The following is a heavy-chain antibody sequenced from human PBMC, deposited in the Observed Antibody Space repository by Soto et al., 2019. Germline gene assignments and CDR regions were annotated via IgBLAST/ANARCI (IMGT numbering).Heavy chain of an antibody. V-gene: IGHV3-33*01. CDR2: IWYDGTNR. Sequence: LRLSCVASGFTFSNHGMHWVRQAPGKGLEWVTVIWYDGTNRFYADSVKGRFTISRDISENAVYLQMDSLRSEDTAVYYCARESSSGRRDRIDYWGQGTLVTVSS. CDR3: ARESSSGRRDRIDY. CDR1: GFTFSNHG. J-gene: IGHJ4*02. D-gene: IGHD6-19*01.